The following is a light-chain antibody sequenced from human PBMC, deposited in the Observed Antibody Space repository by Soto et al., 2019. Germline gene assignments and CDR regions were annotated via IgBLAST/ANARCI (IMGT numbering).Light chain of an antibody. CDR1: QAISNY. CDR2: DAS. CDR3: QQFYDLPIT. J-gene: IGKJ5*01. Sequence: DIQMTQSPSSLSASIGDRVTITCRASQAISNYLNWYQQQPGKAPKVLIYDASKLQTGVPSRFSGRGSGKDFTFTISSLQPDDSGTYYCQQFYDLPITFGQGTRLENK. V-gene: IGKV1-33*01.